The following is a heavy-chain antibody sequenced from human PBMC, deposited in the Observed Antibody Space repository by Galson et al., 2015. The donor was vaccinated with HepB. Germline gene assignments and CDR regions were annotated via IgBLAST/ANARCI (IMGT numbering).Heavy chain of an antibody. V-gene: IGHV1-69*02. J-gene: IGHJ4*02. Sequence: SVKVSCKASGGTFSSYTISWVRQAPGQGLEWMGRIIPILGIANYAQKFQGRVTITADKSTSTAYMELSSLRSEDTAVYYCARYGREIAAGADYWGQGTLVTVSS. CDR1: GGTFSSYT. CDR2: IIPILGIA. D-gene: IGHD6-13*01. CDR3: ARYGREIAAGADY.